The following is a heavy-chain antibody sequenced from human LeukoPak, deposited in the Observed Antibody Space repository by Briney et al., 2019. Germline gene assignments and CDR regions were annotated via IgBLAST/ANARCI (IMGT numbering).Heavy chain of an antibody. CDR3: ARATSVGMDV. J-gene: IGHJ6*02. CDR2: ITGSGGST. CDR1: GFTFSSYA. Sequence: GGSLRLSCAASGFTFSSYAMSWVRQAPGKGLDWVSGITGSGGSTDYADSVKGRFTISRDNSKNTLYLQMNSLRAEDTAVYYGARATSVGMDVWGQGTTVTVSS. V-gene: IGHV3-23*01.